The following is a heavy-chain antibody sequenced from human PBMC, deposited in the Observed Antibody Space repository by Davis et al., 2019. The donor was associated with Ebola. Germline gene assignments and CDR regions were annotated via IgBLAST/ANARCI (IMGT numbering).Heavy chain of an antibody. Sequence: PGGSLRLSCAASGFTFSNAWMSWVRQAPGKGLEWVGRIKSKTDGRTTDYAAPVKGRFTISRDDSKNTLYLQMNSLKTEDTAVYYCTTVDRRTRVDYWGQGTLVTVSS. CDR2: IKSKTDGRTT. CDR3: TTVDRRTRVDY. J-gene: IGHJ4*02. CDR1: GFTFSNAW. V-gene: IGHV3-15*01.